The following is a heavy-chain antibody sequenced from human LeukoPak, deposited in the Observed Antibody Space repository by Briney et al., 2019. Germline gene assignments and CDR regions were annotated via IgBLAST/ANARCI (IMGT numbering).Heavy chain of an antibody. CDR1: GFTFSNYW. Sequence: GGSLRLSCAPSGFTFSNYWMHWVRQAPGKGLVWVSRINGDGSGRNYADSVNGRFTISRDNAKNTLYLQMNSLRADDTAVYYCASASAHRIAAGGDYWGQGTLVAVSS. CDR2: INGDGSGR. D-gene: IGHD6-13*01. V-gene: IGHV3-74*01. J-gene: IGHJ4*02. CDR3: ASASAHRIAAGGDY.